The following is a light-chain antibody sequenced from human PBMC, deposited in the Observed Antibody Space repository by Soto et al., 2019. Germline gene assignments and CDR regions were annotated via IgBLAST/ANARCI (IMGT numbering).Light chain of an antibody. CDR2: GAS. J-gene: IGKJ1*01. CDR3: QQYGSSPET. CDR1: QGISHY. V-gene: IGKV3-20*01. Sequence: TQSPSAMSASVGDRVTITCRASQGISHYLAWYQQRPGQAPRLLIYGASSRATGIPDRFSGSGSGTDFTLTISRLEPEDFAVYYCQQYGSSPETFGQGTKVDIK.